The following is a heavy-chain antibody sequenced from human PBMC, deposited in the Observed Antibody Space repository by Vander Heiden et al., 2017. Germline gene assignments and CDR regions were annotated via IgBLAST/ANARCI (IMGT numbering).Heavy chain of an antibody. V-gene: IGHV4-34*01. CDR2: INHSGST. CDR1: GGSFSGYY. D-gene: IGHD2-15*01. J-gene: IGHJ6*02. CDR3: ARGYRRRYCIVVSCYSYYYYGMDV. Sequence: QVQLQQWGAGLLKPSETLSLTCAVYGGSFSGYYWSWIRQPPGKGLEWIGEINHSGSTNYNPSLKSRVTISGDTSKNQFSLKLSSVTAADTAVYYCARGYRRRYCIVVSCYSYYYYGMDVWGQGTTVTVSS.